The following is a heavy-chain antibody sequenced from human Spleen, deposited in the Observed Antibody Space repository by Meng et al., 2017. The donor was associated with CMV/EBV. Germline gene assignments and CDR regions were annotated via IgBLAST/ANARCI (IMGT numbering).Heavy chain of an antibody. J-gene: IGHJ4*02. Sequence: GESLKISCAASAFTFSSYDMNWVRQAPGKGLDWVSYISSSGSSISYADPVKGRLTISRDNAKNSLYLQMNSLRAEDTAVYYCARRYCSSTSCLLDYWGQGTLVTVPS. CDR2: ISSSGSSI. CDR1: AFTFSSYD. D-gene: IGHD2-2*01. CDR3: ARRYCSSTSCLLDY. V-gene: IGHV3-48*03.